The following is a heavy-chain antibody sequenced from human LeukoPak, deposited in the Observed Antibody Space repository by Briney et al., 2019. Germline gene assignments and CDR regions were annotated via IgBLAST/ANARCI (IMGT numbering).Heavy chain of an antibody. CDR1: GGSINNYY. J-gene: IGHJ5*02. CDR2: IYSSGSA. Sequence: SETLSLTCTVSGGSINNYYWSWIRQPAGEGLEWIGRIYSSGSASYNPSLKSRVTLSGDTSKNQLSLRLSSVTAADTAVYYCARQVVSVVGNWFDPWGQGTLVTVSS. CDR3: ARQVVSVVGNWFDP. V-gene: IGHV4-4*07. D-gene: IGHD2-21*01.